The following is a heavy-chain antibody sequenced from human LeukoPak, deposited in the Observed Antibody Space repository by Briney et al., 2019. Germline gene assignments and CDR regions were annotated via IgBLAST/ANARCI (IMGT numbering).Heavy chain of an antibody. Sequence: SQTLSLTCTVSGGSISSGGYYWSWIRPHPGKGLEWIGYIYYSGSTYYNPSLKSRVTISVDTSKNQFSLKLSSVTAADTAVYYCARAPTMAHTHWFDPWGQGTLVTVSS. CDR3: ARAPTMAHTHWFDP. CDR1: GGSISSGGYY. D-gene: IGHD5-24*01. CDR2: IYYSGST. J-gene: IGHJ5*02. V-gene: IGHV4-31*03.